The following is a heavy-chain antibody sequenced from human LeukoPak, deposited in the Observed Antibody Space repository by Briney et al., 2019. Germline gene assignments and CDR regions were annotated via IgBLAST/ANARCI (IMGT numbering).Heavy chain of an antibody. J-gene: IGHJ4*02. CDR1: GFTFSSYA. Sequence: GGSLRLSCAASGFTFSSYAMHWVRQAPGKGLEWVAFIRYDGSNKYYADSVKGRFTISRDNSKNTLYLQMNSLRAEDTAVYYCAKDLGIQLWSKYCFDYWGQGTLVTVSS. CDR3: AKDLGIQLWSKYCFDY. CDR2: IRYDGSNK. D-gene: IGHD5-18*01. V-gene: IGHV3-30*02.